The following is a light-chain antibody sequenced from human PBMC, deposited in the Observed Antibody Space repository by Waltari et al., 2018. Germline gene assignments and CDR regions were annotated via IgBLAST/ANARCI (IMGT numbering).Light chain of an antibody. J-gene: IGKJ3*01. CDR1: QSVSSSY. CDR2: GAS. Sequence: EIVLTQSPGTMSLSPGERATPPCRASQSVSSSYLAWYQQKPGQAPRLLIYGASSRATGIPDRFSGSGSGTDFTLTISRLEPEDFAVYYCQQYGSSPLVTFGPGTKVDIK. V-gene: IGKV3-20*01. CDR3: QQYGSSPLVT.